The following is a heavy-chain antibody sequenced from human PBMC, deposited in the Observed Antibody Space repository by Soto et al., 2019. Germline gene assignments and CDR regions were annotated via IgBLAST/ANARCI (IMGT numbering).Heavy chain of an antibody. V-gene: IGHV1-46*03. D-gene: IGHD3-3*01. CDR3: ARDNYDFWSGYSLDYYYYMDV. CDR2: INPSGGST. CDR1: GYTFTSYY. J-gene: IGHJ6*03. Sequence: GASVKVSCKASGYTFTSYYMYWVRQAPGQGLEWMGIINPSGGSTSYAQKFQGRVTMTRDTSTSTVYMELSSLRSEDTAVYYCARDNYDFWSGYSLDYYYYMDVWGKGTTVTVSS.